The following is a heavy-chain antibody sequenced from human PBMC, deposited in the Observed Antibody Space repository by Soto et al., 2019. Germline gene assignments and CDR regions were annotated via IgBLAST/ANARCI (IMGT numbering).Heavy chain of an antibody. CDR2: ISAYNGNT. CDR3: ARDPCRMTTVVTGWFDP. Sequence: QVQLVQSGAEVKKPGASVKVSCKASGYTFTSYGISWVRQAPGQGLEWMGWISAYNGNTNYAQKLQGRVTMTTDTSTSTAYMELRSLRSDDTAVYYCARDPCRMTTVVTGWFDPWGQGTLVTVSS. J-gene: IGHJ5*02. D-gene: IGHD4-17*01. V-gene: IGHV1-18*01. CDR1: GYTFTSYG.